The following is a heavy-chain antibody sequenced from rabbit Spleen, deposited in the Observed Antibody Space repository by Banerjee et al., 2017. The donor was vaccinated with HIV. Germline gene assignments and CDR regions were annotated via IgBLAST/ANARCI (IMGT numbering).Heavy chain of an antibody. V-gene: IGHV1S45*01. Sequence: EQLEESGGGLVKPEGSLTLTCKASGVSFSDKEVMCWVRQAPGKGLEWIACINTVTGKTVYASWAKGRFIVSRTSATTVTLQMTSLTAADTATYFCARDLVAVIGWNFNLWGPGTLVTVS. CDR1: GVSFSDKEV. CDR3: ARDLVAVIGWNFNL. J-gene: IGHJ4*01. CDR2: INTVTGKT. D-gene: IGHD1-1*01.